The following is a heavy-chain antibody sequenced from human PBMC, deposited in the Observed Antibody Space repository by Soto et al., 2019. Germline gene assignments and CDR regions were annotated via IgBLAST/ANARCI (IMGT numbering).Heavy chain of an antibody. J-gene: IGHJ6*02. CDR1: GYTFTSYD. CDR2: MNPNSGNT. Sequence: ASVKVSCKASGYTFTSYDINWVRQATGQGLEWMGWMNPNSGNTGYAQKFQGRVTMTRNTSISTAYMELSSLRAEDTAVYYCARDQKYCSSTSCYIPSYYYGMDVWGQGTTVTVSS. D-gene: IGHD2-2*01. V-gene: IGHV1-8*01. CDR3: ARDQKYCSSTSCYIPSYYYGMDV.